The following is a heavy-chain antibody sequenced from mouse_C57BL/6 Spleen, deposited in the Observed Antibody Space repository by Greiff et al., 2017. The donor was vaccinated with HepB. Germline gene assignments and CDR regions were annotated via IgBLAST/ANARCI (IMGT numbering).Heavy chain of an antibody. CDR1: GYTFTNYW. D-gene: IGHD1-1*01. V-gene: IGHV1-63*01. CDR3: AREDYYGSSPHYYAMDY. Sequence: QVHVKQSGAELVRPGTSVKMSCKASGYTFTNYWIGWAKQRPGHGLEWIGDIYPGGGYTNYNEKFKGKATLTADKSSSTAYMQFSSLTSEDSAIYYCAREDYYGSSPHYYAMDYWGQGTSVTVSS. J-gene: IGHJ4*01. CDR2: IYPGGGYT.